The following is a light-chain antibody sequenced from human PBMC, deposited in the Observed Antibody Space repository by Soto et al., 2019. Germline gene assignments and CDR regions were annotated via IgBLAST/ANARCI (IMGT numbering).Light chain of an antibody. Sequence: EIVLTQSPGTLSLSPGERATFSCRASQSISSTHLAWYQQKPGQAPRLLIYGASSRATGIPDRFSGSGSGTDFTLTIIRLEPEDFAVYYCQHYGSSPRTFGQGTKVEIK. V-gene: IGKV3-20*01. CDR2: GAS. CDR1: QSISSTH. CDR3: QHYGSSPRT. J-gene: IGKJ1*01.